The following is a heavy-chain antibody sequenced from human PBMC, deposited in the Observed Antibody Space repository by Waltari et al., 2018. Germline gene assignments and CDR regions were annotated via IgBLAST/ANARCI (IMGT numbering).Heavy chain of an antibody. D-gene: IGHD5-12*01. CDR2: ISYSGTT. CDR1: GGSITSARHY. V-gene: IGHV4-39*01. CDR3: ATYIGASVGTASFDV. J-gene: IGHJ3*01. Sequence: QLQLQESGPGLVKPSETMSLTCSVSGGSITSARHYWGWIRQPPGQGLEWIGTISYSGTTYNSPSLQSRVTISRDTSKNQLSLKLDSVTASDTAVYYCATYIGASVGTASFDVWGQGTMVTVSS.